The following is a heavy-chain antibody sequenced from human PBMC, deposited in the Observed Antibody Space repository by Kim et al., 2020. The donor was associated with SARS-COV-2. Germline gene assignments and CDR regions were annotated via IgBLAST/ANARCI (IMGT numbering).Heavy chain of an antibody. CDR1: GASISNSF. J-gene: IGHJ3*02. V-gene: IGHV4-59*08. CDR2: TYNSGTT. D-gene: IGHD2-15*01. Sequence: SETLSLTCTVSGASISNSFWSWIRQPPGKGLEWIAYTYNSGTTNYNPSLKSRVTISMDTSKNQFSLKLSSVTAADAAVYYCVRHVECSAGTCNSHDAFEIWGQGTMVTVSS. CDR3: VRHVECSAGTCNSHDAFEI.